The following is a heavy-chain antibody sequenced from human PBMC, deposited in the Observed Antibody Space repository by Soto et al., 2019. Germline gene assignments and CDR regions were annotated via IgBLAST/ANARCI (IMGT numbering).Heavy chain of an antibody. D-gene: IGHD4-17*01. CDR2: IYSGGST. V-gene: IGHV3-53*01. CDR1: GFTVSSNY. Sequence: GESLKISCAASGFTVSSNYMSWVRQAPGKGLEWVSVIYSGGSTYYADSVKGRFTISRDNSKNTLYLQMNSLRAEDTAVYYCAYGEYGGNSLGGYYYYYGMDVWGQGTTVTVSS. J-gene: IGHJ6*02. CDR3: AYGEYGGNSLGGYYYYYGMDV.